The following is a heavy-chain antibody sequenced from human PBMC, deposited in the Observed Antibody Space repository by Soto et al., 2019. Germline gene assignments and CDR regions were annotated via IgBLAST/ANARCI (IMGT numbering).Heavy chain of an antibody. CDR3: ARGGGPLGYYGLDV. Sequence: SETLSLTCTVSGGSISSYYWSWIRQPPGKGLEWIGYIYYSGSTNYNPSLKSRVTISVDTSKNQFSLKLSSVTAADTAVYYCARGGGPLGYYGLDVWGQGTTVTVSS. CDR2: IYYSGST. J-gene: IGHJ6*02. V-gene: IGHV4-59*01. CDR1: GGSISSYY.